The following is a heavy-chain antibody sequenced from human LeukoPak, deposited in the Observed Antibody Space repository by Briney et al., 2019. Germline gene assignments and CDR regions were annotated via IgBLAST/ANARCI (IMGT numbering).Heavy chain of an antibody. J-gene: IGHJ4*02. CDR3: VRYNWNDGFFDY. Sequence: GGSLRLSCAASGFTFSNAWMNWVRQAPGKGLEWVSSISSSSSSYIYYADSVKGRFTISRENAKNSLYLQMNSLRAGDTAVYYCVRYNWNDGFFDYWGQGTLVTVSS. V-gene: IGHV3-21*01. CDR2: ISSSSSSYI. CDR1: GFTFSNAW. D-gene: IGHD1-20*01.